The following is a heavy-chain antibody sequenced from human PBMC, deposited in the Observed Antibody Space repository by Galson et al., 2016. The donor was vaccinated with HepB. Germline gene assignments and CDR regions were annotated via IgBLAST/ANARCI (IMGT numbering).Heavy chain of an antibody. V-gene: IGHV3-30-3*01. J-gene: IGHJ6*02. CDR1: GFTFSTYA. D-gene: IGHD5-12*01. CDR3: AKALAGGGSDLGGVYGMDV. CDR2: ISYDGGSHK. Sequence: SLRLSCAASGFTFSTYAIHWVRQAPGKGLEWVIVISYDGGSHKYFADSVKGRFTIPRDNSKNTVYLQMNSLRAEDTAVYYCAKALAGGGSDLGGVYGMDVWGQGTTVTVSS.